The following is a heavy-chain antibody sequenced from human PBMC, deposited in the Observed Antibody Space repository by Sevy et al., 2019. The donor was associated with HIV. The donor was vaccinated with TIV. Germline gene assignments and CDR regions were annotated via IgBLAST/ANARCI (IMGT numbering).Heavy chain of an antibody. Sequence: GGSLRLSCAASGFTFGSYSMNWVRQAPGKGLEWVSYISSSSSTIYYADSVKGRFTTSRDNAKNSLCLQMNSLRAEDTAVYYCARRAYSSTWSLGYWGQGTLVTVSS. D-gene: IGHD6-13*01. CDR2: ISSSSSTI. J-gene: IGHJ4*02. CDR1: GFTFGSYS. V-gene: IGHV3-48*01. CDR3: ARRAYSSTWSLGY.